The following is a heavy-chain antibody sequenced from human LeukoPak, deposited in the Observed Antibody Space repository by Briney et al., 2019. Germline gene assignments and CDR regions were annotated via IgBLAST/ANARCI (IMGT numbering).Heavy chain of an antibody. CDR2: ISGSGGTT. V-gene: IGHV3-23*01. Sequence: QPGGSLRLSCAASGFTFSSYAMSWVRQAPGKGLEWVSVISGSGGTTHYADSVKGRFTISRDNSKNTLYLQMNSLRGEDTAVYYCAKDGQVNQSDSLFTDWGQGTLVIVSS. CDR3: AKDGQVNQSDSLFTD. D-gene: IGHD3-3*02. J-gene: IGHJ4*02. CDR1: GFTFSSYA.